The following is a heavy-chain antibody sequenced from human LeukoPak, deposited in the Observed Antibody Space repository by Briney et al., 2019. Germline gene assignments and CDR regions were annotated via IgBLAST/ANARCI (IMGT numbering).Heavy chain of an antibody. CDR3: ARVGCSSTSCTLRGSFTPFDY. CDR2: ISSSSSYI. V-gene: IGHV3-21*01. CDR1: GFTFSSYS. J-gene: IGHJ4*02. D-gene: IGHD2-2*01. Sequence: GGSLRLSCAASGFTFSSYSMNWVRQAPGKGLEWVSSISSSSSYIYYADSVKGRFTISRDNAKNSLYLQMNSLRAEDTAVYYCARVGCSSTSCTLRGSFTPFDYWGQGTLVTVSS.